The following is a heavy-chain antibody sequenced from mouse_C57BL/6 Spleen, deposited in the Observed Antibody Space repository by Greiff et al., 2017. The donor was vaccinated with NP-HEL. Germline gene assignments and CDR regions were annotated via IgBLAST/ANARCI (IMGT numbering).Heavy chain of an antibody. J-gene: IGHJ4*01. Sequence: VQRVESGAELAKPGASVKLSCKASGYTFTSYWMHWVKQRPGQGLAWIGYINPSSGYTKYNQKFKDKATLTADKSSSTAYMQLSSLTYEDSAVYYGARERDAMDGWGQGTSDTDS. CDR2: INPSSGYT. CDR3: ARERDAMDG. V-gene: IGHV1-7*01. CDR1: GYTFTSYW.